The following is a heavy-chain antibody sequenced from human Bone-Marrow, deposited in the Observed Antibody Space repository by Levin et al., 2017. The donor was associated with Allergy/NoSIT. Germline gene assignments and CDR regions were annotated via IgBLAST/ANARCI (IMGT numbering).Heavy chain of an antibody. Sequence: PSETLSLTCAVYGGESFSGFYWSWIRQSPGKGLEWLGEINHSGSTTYNPSLKSRVTMSVDTSKKQFSLKVTSVTAADTAVYYCATNIYDVLTGPFYALDVWGQGSTVTVSS. D-gene: IGHD3-9*01. V-gene: IGHV4-34*01. CDR3: ATNIYDVLTGPFYALDV. J-gene: IGHJ6*02. CDR2: INHSGST. CDR1: GGESFSGFY.